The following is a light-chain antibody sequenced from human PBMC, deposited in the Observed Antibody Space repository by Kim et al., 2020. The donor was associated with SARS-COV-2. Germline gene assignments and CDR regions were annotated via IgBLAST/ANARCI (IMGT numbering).Light chain of an antibody. Sequence: QSVLTQPPSVSGAPGQRVTISCTGSSSNIGAGYDVHWYQQLPGTAPKLLIYGNSIRPSGVPDRFSGSKSGTSASLAITGLQAEDEADYYCQSYDSSLTHWVFGGGTQLTIL. CDR1: SSNIGAGYD. J-gene: IGLJ3*02. CDR3: QSYDSSLTHWV. CDR2: GNS. V-gene: IGLV1-40*01.